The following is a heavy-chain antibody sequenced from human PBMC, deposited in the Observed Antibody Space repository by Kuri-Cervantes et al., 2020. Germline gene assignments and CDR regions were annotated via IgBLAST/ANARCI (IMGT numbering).Heavy chain of an antibody. CDR3: ARESGY. V-gene: IGHV3-66*01. J-gene: IGHJ4*02. Sequence: GESLKISCAASGFTVSSNYMSWVRQAPGKGLEWVSVIYSGGSTYYADSVRGRFTISRDNSKNTLYLQMNSLRAEDTAVYYCARESGYWGQGTLVTVSS. CDR2: IYSGGST. CDR1: GFTVSSNY. D-gene: IGHD3-3*01.